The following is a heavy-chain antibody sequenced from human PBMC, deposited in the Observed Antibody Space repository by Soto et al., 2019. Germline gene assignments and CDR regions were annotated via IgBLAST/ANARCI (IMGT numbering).Heavy chain of an antibody. J-gene: IGHJ6*03. D-gene: IGHD2-2*01. CDR3: ARDGGYCSSTSCSEDYYYMDV. CDR1: GFTFSSYG. CDR2: IWYDGSNK. Sequence: GGSLRLSCAASGFTFSSYGMHWVRQAPGKGLEWVAVIWYDGSNKYYADSVKGRFTISRDNSKNTLYLQMNSLRAEDTAVYYCARDGGYCSSTSCSEDYYYMDVWGKGTTVTVSS. V-gene: IGHV3-33*01.